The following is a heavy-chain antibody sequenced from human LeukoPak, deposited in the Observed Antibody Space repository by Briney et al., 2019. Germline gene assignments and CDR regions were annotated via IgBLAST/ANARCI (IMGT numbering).Heavy chain of an antibody. CDR2: ISPSDGNT. V-gene: IGHV3-23*01. D-gene: IGHD1/OR15-1a*01. CDR1: GFTVSSYA. Sequence: GGSLRLSCAGSGFTVSSYAMSWVRQAPGKGLEWVSAISPSDGNTFYSASVKGRFTISRDNSRNTLSLQMNSLRAEDTALYYCAKDSSVPYGITDWGQGTLVTVSS. CDR3: AKDSSVPYGITD. J-gene: IGHJ4*02.